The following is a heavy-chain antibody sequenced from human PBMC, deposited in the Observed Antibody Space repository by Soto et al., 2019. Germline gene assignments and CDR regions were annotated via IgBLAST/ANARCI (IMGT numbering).Heavy chain of an antibody. CDR1: GFTFSDYA. CDR3: AKGGRQWLVTSDFNY. CDR2: VSHDGRNT. V-gene: IGHV3-30*18. Sequence: VQLVESGGGVVQPGRSLRLSCAASGFTFSDYAMHWVRQAPGKGLEWVAVVSHDGRNTHYVDSVKGRFTISRDSSKNTVSLEMTSLRAEDTAVYYLAKGGRQWLVTSDFNYWGQGALVTVSS. D-gene: IGHD6-19*01. J-gene: IGHJ4*02.